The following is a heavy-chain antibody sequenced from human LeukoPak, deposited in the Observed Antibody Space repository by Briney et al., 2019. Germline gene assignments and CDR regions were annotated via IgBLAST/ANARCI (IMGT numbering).Heavy chain of an antibody. J-gene: IGHJ4*02. D-gene: IGHD2-2*02. CDR2: IKQDGGET. V-gene: IGHV3-7*03. CDR3: AKHVPAAIWGFDY. CDR1: GFPFSSYW. Sequence: GGSLRLSCAASGFPFSSYWMAWVRQAPGKGLEWVASIKQDGGETFYVDSVKGRFTISRDNAKNSLYLQMNSLRAEDTAVYYCAKHVPAAIWGFDYWGQGTLVTVSS.